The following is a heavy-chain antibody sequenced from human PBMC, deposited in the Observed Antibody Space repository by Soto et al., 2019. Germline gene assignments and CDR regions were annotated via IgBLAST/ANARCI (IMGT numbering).Heavy chain of an antibody. Sequence: GGSLRLSCAASGFTFRSFTMNWVRQAPGKGLEWVSTISSNSAYIYYTDALRGRFTISRDNAKNSLHLQMNSLRAEDTAVYYCTRDVSRDSSARGWFDPWGPGTLVTVSS. CDR1: GFTFRSFT. V-gene: IGHV3-21*01. CDR3: TRDVSRDSSARGWFDP. CDR2: ISSNSAYI. D-gene: IGHD6-13*01. J-gene: IGHJ5*02.